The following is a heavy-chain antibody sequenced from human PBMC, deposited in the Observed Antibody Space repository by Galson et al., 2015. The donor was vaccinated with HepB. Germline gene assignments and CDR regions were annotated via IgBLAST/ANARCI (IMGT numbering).Heavy chain of an antibody. V-gene: IGHV3-23*01. D-gene: IGHD6-13*01. CDR1: GFTFSSYA. Sequence: SLRLSCAASGFTFSSYAMSWVRQAPGKGLEWVSAISGSGGSTYYGDSVKGRFTISRDNSKNTLYLQMNSLRAEDTAVYYCAKGGDSSSWPFDYWGQGTLVTVSS. CDR3: AKGGDSSSWPFDY. J-gene: IGHJ4*02. CDR2: ISGSGGST.